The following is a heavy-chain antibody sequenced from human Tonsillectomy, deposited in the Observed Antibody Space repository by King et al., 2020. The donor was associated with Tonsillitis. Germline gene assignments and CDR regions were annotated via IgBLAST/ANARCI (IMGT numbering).Heavy chain of an antibody. J-gene: IGHJ4*02. Sequence: VQLVESGGGLVKPGGSLRLSCAASGFTFSDYYMTWIRQSPGKGLEWVAYISASGSTTHYADPVKGRFTISRDNAKNSVFLQMSSLRAEDTAVYYCAGDWRLGTTSQGRRFDYWGQGALVTVSS. CDR3: AGDWRLGTTSQGRRFDY. CDR2: ISASGSTT. D-gene: IGHD1-7*01. V-gene: IGHV3-11*01. CDR1: GFTFSDYY.